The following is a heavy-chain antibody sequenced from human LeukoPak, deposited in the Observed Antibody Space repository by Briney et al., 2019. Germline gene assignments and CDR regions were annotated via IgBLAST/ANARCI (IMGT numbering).Heavy chain of an antibody. V-gene: IGHV4-59*01. CDR3: AREILYDSSGYSLFDY. CDR2: IFDSGST. D-gene: IGHD3-22*01. CDR1: GASISSNY. Sequence: SETLSLTCTVSGASISSNYWSWIRQPPGKGLEWIGYIFDSGSTNYNPSLKSRVTISVDTSKNEFSLKLSSVTAADTAVYYCAREILYDSSGYSLFDYWGQGTLVTVSS. J-gene: IGHJ4*02.